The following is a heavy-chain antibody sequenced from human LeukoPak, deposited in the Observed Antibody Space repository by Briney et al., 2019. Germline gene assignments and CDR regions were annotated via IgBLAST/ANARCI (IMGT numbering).Heavy chain of an antibody. J-gene: IGHJ3*02. D-gene: IGHD3-22*01. Sequence: GGSLRLPCAASGFTFSSYWMSWVRQAPGKGLEWVANIKQDGSEKYYVDSVKGRFTISRDNAKNSLYLQMNSLRAEDTAVYYCARDAPYYYDSSGYLDIWGQGTMVTVSS. CDR1: GFTFSSYW. V-gene: IGHV3-7*01. CDR3: ARDAPYYYDSSGYLDI. CDR2: IKQDGSEK.